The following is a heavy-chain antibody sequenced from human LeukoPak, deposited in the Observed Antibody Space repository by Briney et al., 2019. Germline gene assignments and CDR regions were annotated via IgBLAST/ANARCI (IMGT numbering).Heavy chain of an antibody. V-gene: IGHV4-59*01. CDR2: IYYSGST. Sequence: NPSQTLSLTCTVSGGSISSYYWSWIRQPPGKGLEWIGYIYYSGSTNYNPSLKSRVTISVDTSKNQFSLELSSVTAADTAVYYCARDRGGYSGSYHYFDYWGQGTLVTVSS. CDR3: ARDRGGYSGSYHYFDY. CDR1: GGSISSYY. D-gene: IGHD1-26*01. J-gene: IGHJ4*02.